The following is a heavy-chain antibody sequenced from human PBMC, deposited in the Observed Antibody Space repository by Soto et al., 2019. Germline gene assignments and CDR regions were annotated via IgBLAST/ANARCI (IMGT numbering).Heavy chain of an antibody. Sequence: PSETLSLTCTVSGGSISSGGYYWSWIRKHPGKGLEWIGYIYYSGSTYYNPSLKSRVTISVDTSKNQFSLKLSSVTAADTAVYYCARSERYCSSTSCYPYYYGMDVWGQGTTVTVSS. J-gene: IGHJ6*02. V-gene: IGHV4-31*03. CDR3: ARSERYCSSTSCYPYYYGMDV. D-gene: IGHD2-2*01. CDR2: IYYSGST. CDR1: GGSISSGGYY.